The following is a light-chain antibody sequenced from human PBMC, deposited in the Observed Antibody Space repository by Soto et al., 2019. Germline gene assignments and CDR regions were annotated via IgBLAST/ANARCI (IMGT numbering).Light chain of an antibody. Sequence: IVLTQSPGTLSLSPGERATLSCRASQSVSSSYLAWYQQKPGQAPRLFIYGASSRATGIPDRFSGSGSGTDFSLTISRLEPEDFAVYYCQQYGSSPTLTFGGGTKVDIK. CDR3: QQYGSSPTLT. V-gene: IGKV3-20*01. J-gene: IGKJ4*01. CDR2: GAS. CDR1: QSVSSSY.